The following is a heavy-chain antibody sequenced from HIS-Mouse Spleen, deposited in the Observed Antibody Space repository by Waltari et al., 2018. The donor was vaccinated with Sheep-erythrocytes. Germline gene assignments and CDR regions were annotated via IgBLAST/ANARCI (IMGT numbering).Heavy chain of an antibody. D-gene: IGHD1-26*01. CDR3: ARVRELLYFQH. V-gene: IGHV3-7*01. J-gene: IGHJ1*01. CDR2: IKQDGSEK. CDR1: GFTFSSYW. Sequence: EVQLVESGGGLVQPGGSLRLSCSASGFTFSSYWMSWVRQAPGKGLEWVANIKQDGSEKYYVDSVKGRFTISRDDAKNSLYLQMNSLRAEDTAVYYCARVRELLYFQHWGQGTLVTVSS.